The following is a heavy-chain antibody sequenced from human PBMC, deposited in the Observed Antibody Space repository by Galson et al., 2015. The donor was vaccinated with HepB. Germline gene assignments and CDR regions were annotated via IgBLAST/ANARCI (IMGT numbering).Heavy chain of an antibody. Sequence: SLRLSCAASGFTFSSYGMHWVRQAPGKGLEWVAVIWYDGSNKYYADSVKGRFTISRDNSKNTLYLQMNSLRAEDTAVYYCARAGEWEQPGHFDYWGQGTLVTVSS. D-gene: IGHD1-26*01. J-gene: IGHJ4*02. V-gene: IGHV3-33*01. CDR1: GFTFSSYG. CDR3: ARAGEWEQPGHFDY. CDR2: IWYDGSNK.